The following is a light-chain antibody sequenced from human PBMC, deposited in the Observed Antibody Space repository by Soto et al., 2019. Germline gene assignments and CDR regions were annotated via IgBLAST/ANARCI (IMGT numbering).Light chain of an antibody. V-gene: IGLV2-14*01. CDR1: SSDVGGYDS. CDR3: SSYTTTTSDV. J-gene: IGLJ1*01. Sequence: QSALTQPASVSGSRGQSITISCAGTSSDVGGYDSVSWYQQHPGKVPKLLIYEVNNRPSGVSNRFSGSKSGNTASLTISGLQAEDEADYHCSSYTTTTSDVFGSGTKVTVL. CDR2: EVN.